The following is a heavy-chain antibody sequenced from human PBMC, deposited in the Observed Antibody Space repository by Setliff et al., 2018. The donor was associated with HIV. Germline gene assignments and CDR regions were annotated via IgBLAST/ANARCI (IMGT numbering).Heavy chain of an antibody. Sequence: SVKVSCKASGGTFTRYAINWVRQAPGQGLEWMGGITPIFGEGKYAQKFQGRVTITADESTGTAYMELSGLRSEDTAVYYCATAGEMATIGYSYYYMDVWGKGTTVTVSS. CDR2: ITPIFGEG. D-gene: IGHD3-10*01. CDR3: ATAGEMATIGYSYYYMDV. CDR1: GGTFTRYA. V-gene: IGHV1-69*13. J-gene: IGHJ6*03.